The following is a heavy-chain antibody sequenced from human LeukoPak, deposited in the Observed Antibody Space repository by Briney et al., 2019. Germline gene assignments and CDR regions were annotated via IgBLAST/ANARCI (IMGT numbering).Heavy chain of an antibody. CDR2: ISGSGGST. CDR1: GFTFSSYA. Sequence: GGSLRLSCAASGFTFSSYAMSWVRQAPGRGLEWVSAISGSGGSTYYADSVKGRFTISRDNSKNTLYLQMNSLRAEDTAVYYCATPYIVVVPDRNYWGQETLVTVSS. CDR3: ATPYIVVVPDRNY. V-gene: IGHV3-23*01. D-gene: IGHD2-2*01. J-gene: IGHJ4*02.